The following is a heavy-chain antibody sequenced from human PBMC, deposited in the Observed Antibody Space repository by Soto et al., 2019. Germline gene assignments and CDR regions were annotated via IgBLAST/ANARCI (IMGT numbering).Heavy chain of an antibody. CDR3: ASGRFSSDYRFDY. V-gene: IGHV1-69*05. CDR1: GDMFNNYA. J-gene: IGHJ4*02. CDR2: INPIFPTT. Sequence: GASVKVTCKASGDMFNNYAIYWARQAPGQGLEWMGTINPIFPTTKYAPEFQGRVTISTDKSTGTAYMELTRLSSEDTAVYYYASGRFSSDYRFDYWGQGTLVTVSS. D-gene: IGHD3-22*01.